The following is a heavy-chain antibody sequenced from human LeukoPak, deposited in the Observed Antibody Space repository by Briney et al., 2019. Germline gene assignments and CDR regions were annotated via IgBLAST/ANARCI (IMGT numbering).Heavy chain of an antibody. CDR3: ARFEQQLVRTSDYYYYYYMDV. V-gene: IGHV5-51*01. D-gene: IGHD6-13*01. J-gene: IGHJ6*03. Sequence: GESLKISCKGSGYSFTSYWIGWMRQMPGKGLEWMGIIYPGDSDTRYSPSFQGQVTISADKSISTAYLQWSSLKASDTAMYYCARFEQQLVRTSDYYYYYYMDVWGKGTTVTVSS. CDR1: GYSFTSYW. CDR2: IYPGDSDT.